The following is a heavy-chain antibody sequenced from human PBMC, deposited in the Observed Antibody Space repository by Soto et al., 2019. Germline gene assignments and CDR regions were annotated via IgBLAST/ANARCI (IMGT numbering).Heavy chain of an antibody. CDR1: GFSLSTSGVG. Sequence: SGPTLVNPTQTLTLTCTFSGFSLSTSGVGVGWIRQPPGKALEWLALIYWDDDKRYSPSLKSRLTITKDTSKNQVVLTMTNMDPVDTATYYCAHRQLGYSYGRPRSAFDIWGQGTMVTVSS. CDR2: IYWDDDK. CDR3: AHRQLGYSYGRPRSAFDI. J-gene: IGHJ3*02. V-gene: IGHV2-5*02. D-gene: IGHD5-18*01.